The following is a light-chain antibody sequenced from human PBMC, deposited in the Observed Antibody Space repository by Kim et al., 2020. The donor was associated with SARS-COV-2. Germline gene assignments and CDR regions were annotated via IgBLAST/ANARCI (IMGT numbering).Light chain of an antibody. J-gene: IGLJ2*01. CDR2: QDT. V-gene: IGLV3-1*01. Sequence: GSPGQQASITCFGDKLGDKYACWYQQKPGQSPVLVIYQDTKRPSGIPERFSGSNSGNTATLTISGTQAMDEADYYCQAWDSSTVVFGGGTQLTVL. CDR3: QAWDSSTVV. CDR1: KLGDKY.